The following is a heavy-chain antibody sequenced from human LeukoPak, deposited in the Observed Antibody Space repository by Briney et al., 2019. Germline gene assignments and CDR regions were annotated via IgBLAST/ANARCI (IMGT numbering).Heavy chain of an antibody. D-gene: IGHD6-19*01. CDR3: ARVVTLAGSRYFDY. CDR1: GVSISSFY. CDR2: IYYSGST. J-gene: IGHJ4*02. V-gene: IGHV4-59*01. Sequence: KPSETLSLTCTVSGVSISSFYWGWIRQPPGKGLEWIGYIYYSGSTNYHPSLKSRVTISVDTSKNQFSLKLNSVTAADTAVYYCARVVTLAGSRYFDYWGRGTLATVSS.